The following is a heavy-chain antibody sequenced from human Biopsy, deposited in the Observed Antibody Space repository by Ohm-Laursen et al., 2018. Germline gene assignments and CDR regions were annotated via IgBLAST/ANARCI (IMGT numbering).Heavy chain of an antibody. J-gene: IGHJ5*02. Sequence: ASVKVSCKASGYTYTSYGISWVRQAPGQGPEWMGWISGYNGNTVYPQNHQGRVTLTTDTSTSTADMELSSLRSDDTAVYYCARSFGVVINFEHNWFDPWGQGTLVTVSS. D-gene: IGHD3-3*01. CDR2: ISGYNGNT. CDR1: GYTYTSYG. CDR3: ARSFGVVINFEHNWFDP. V-gene: IGHV1-18*01.